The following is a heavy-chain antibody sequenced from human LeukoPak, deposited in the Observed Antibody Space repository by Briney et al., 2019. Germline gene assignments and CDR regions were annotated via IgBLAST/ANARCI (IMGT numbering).Heavy chain of an antibody. V-gene: IGHV3-30*14. J-gene: IGHJ4*02. Sequence: GGSLRLSCAASGFTFSSYAMHWVRQAPGKGLEWVAVISYDGGNKYYADSVRGRFTISRDDSQDTLSLQMNSLRVEDTAFYFCARDMDWSYDCWGQGTLVTVSS. CDR2: ISYDGGNK. CDR1: GFTFSSYA. D-gene: IGHD3/OR15-3a*01. CDR3: ARDMDWSYDC.